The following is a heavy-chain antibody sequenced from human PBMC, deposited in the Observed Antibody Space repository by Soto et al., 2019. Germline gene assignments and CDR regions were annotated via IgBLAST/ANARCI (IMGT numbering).Heavy chain of an antibody. Sequence: GGSLRLSCAASGFTFDDYAMHWVRQAPGKGLEWVSGISWNSGSIGYADSVKGRFTISRDNAKNSLYLQMNSLRAEDTALYYCAKDMTSRLPWSGSGGGAFDIWGQGTMVTVSS. D-gene: IGHD3-3*01. CDR3: AKDMTSRLPWSGSGGGAFDI. CDR1: GFTFDDYA. CDR2: ISWNSGSI. V-gene: IGHV3-9*01. J-gene: IGHJ3*02.